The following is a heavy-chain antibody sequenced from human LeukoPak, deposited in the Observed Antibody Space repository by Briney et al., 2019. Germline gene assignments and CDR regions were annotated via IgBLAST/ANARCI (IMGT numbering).Heavy chain of an antibody. CDR2: TYYRSKWYS. CDR1: GDSVSSNSAG. CDR3: TRDSGNWGAYYYYYGMGV. Sequence: SQTLSLTCAISGDSVSSNSAGWNWIRQPPSRGLEWLGRTYYRSKWYSDYAVSVKSRITINPDTSKNQFSLQLNSVTPEDTAVYYCTRDSGNWGAYYYYYGMGVWGQGTTVTVSS. J-gene: IGHJ6*02. V-gene: IGHV6-1*01. D-gene: IGHD7-27*01.